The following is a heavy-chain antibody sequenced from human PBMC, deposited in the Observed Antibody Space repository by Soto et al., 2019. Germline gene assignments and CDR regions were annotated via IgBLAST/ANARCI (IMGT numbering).Heavy chain of an antibody. J-gene: IGHJ4*02. Sequence: PSETLPLTCTVSGGSISSSSYYGGWIRQPPGKGLEWIGSIYYSGSTYYNPSLKSRVTISVDKSKNQFSLKLSSVTAADTAVYYCARWIAVAGECLDYWAQGTLVPVSS. V-gene: IGHV4-39*01. CDR2: IYYSGST. CDR1: GGSISSSSYY. CDR3: ARWIAVAGECLDY. D-gene: IGHD6-19*01.